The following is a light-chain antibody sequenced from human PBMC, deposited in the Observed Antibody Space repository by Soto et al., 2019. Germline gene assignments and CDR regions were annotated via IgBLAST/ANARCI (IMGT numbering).Light chain of an antibody. Sequence: EIVMTQSPATLSVSPGERATLSCMASQSVSSNLAWYQQKPGQAPRLLIYGASTRATGIPARFSGSGSGTDFTLTISRLEPEDFAVYYCQQYGGSPQTFGQGTKVDI. CDR3: QQYGGSPQT. J-gene: IGKJ2*01. CDR1: QSVSSN. V-gene: IGKV3-15*01. CDR2: GAS.